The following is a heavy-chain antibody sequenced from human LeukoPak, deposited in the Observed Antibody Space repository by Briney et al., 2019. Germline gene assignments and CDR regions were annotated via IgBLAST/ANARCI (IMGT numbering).Heavy chain of an antibody. Sequence: GGSLRLSCAASGFTFSSFTMNWVRQAPGKGLEWVSCINSGSTYIYYADSVKGRFTISRDNSKNTLYLQMNSLRAEDTAVYYCAKDGGTNDFDYWGQGTLVTVSS. CDR1: GFTFSSFT. CDR2: INSGSTYI. D-gene: IGHD1-1*01. J-gene: IGHJ4*02. V-gene: IGHV3-21*01. CDR3: AKDGGTNDFDY.